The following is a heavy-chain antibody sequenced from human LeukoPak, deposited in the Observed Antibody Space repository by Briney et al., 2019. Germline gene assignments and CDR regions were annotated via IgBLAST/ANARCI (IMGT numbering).Heavy chain of an antibody. V-gene: IGHV6-1*01. J-gene: IGHJ5*02. CDR3: ARRLTQYDCFDP. D-gene: IGHD2-2*01. Sequence: SQTLSLICAISGDSVSSNSVTWNWIRQSPSRGLEWLGRTYYRSTWYNDYAVSVRDRITVNPDTSKNQFSLHLNSVTPEDTAVYYCARRLTQYDCFDPWGQGILVTVSS. CDR1: GDSVSSNSVT. CDR2: TYYRSTWYN.